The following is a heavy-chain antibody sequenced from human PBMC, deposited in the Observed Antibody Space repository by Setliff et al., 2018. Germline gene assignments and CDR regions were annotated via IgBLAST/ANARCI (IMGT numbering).Heavy chain of an antibody. Sequence: SVKVSCKASGDTFNTYTLSWVRQAPGQGLEWMGRIIPVFRTANYAQKFRGRVTITADEVARTAYMELSTLRSEDTAVYYCARDVGYTYGLGFWGQGTLVTVSS. CDR2: IIPVFRTA. CDR3: ARDVGYTYGLGF. J-gene: IGHJ4*02. CDR1: GDTFNTYT. V-gene: IGHV1-69*13. D-gene: IGHD5-18*01.